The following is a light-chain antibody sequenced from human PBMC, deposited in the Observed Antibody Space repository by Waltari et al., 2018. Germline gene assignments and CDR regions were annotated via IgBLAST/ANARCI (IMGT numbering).Light chain of an antibody. Sequence: SDELTQPPSVSVSPGQTARITCSGDALPKKYAHWYQQNSGQAPVVVIYEDNKRPSEIPERFSGSSSGTMATLTISGAQVEDEADYYCYSTDSSGLGVFGTGTKVTVL. J-gene: IGLJ1*01. CDR1: ALPKKY. V-gene: IGLV3-10*01. CDR2: EDN. CDR3: YSTDSSGLGV.